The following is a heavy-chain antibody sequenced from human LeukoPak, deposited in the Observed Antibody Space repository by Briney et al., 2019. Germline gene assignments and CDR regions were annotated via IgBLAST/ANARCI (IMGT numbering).Heavy chain of an antibody. D-gene: IGHD3-22*01. V-gene: IGHV3-30*18. Sequence: GGSLRLSCAASGFTFSNYGIRWVRQAPGKGLEWVAVISYDGSNKYYAESVKGRFTISRDNSKNTLYLQMNSLRAEDTAVYYCAKGYGFDSSGSEHYFENWGQGILVTVSS. CDR1: GFTFSNYG. J-gene: IGHJ4*02. CDR2: ISYDGSNK. CDR3: AKGYGFDSSGSEHYFEN.